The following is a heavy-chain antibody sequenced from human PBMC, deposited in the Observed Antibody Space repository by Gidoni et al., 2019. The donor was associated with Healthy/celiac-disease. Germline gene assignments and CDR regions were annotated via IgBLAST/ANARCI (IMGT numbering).Heavy chain of an antibody. Sequence: QVQLVQSGAEVKKPGASVSVSCKASGYTFTGYYMHWVRQAPGKGLEWQGWINPNSGGTNYAHKFQGRFTMPRDTSISTAYMELSRLRSDDTAVYYCARVPWFGELEFDYWGQGTLVTVSS. CDR1: GYTFTGYY. CDR2: INPNSGGT. D-gene: IGHD3-10*01. J-gene: IGHJ4*02. CDR3: ARVPWFGELEFDY. V-gene: IGHV1-2*07.